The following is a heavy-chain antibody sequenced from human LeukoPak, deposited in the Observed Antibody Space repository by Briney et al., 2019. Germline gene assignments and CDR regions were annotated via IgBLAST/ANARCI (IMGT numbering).Heavy chain of an antibody. D-gene: IGHD2-2*01. CDR2: ISSSSSYI. CDR1: GFTFSSYS. V-gene: IGHV3-21*01. CDR3: ARELGYCSSTSCSKGY. J-gene: IGHJ4*02. Sequence: GGSLRLSCAASGFTFSSYSMNWVRQAPGKGLEWVSSISSSSSYIYYADSVKGRFTISRDNAKTSLYLQMNSLRAEDTAVYYCARELGYCSSTSCSKGYWGQGTLVTVSS.